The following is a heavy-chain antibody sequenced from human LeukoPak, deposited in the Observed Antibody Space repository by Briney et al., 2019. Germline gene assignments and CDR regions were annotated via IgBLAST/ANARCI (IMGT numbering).Heavy chain of an antibody. CDR1: GFNFRVYN. CDR2: ISSDCSDI. Sequence: GGSLRLSCAASGFNFRVYNMNWVRQAPGKGLEWIAYISSDCSDIFYADSVKGRFTISRDNAKNSLYLQTKSLRADDTAIYYCAKGNIFDSWGQGILVTVSS. V-gene: IGHV3-48*01. CDR3: AKGNIFDS. J-gene: IGHJ4*02. D-gene: IGHD2/OR15-2a*01.